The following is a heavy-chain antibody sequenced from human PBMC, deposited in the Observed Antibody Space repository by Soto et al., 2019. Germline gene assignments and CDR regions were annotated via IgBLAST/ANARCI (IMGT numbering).Heavy chain of an antibody. CDR2: ISANNGNT. D-gene: IGHD6-13*01. Sequence: QVQLVQSGAEVKKPGASVKVSCKASGYTFTSYGISWVRQAPGQGLEWMGWISANNGNTNYAQKLQGRVTMTTDTSTSTAYMELRSLGSDDTAVYYCARVEPQDSSSGANYFDYWGQGTLVTVSS. J-gene: IGHJ4*02. CDR3: ARVEPQDSSSGANYFDY. CDR1: GYTFTSYG. V-gene: IGHV1-18*01.